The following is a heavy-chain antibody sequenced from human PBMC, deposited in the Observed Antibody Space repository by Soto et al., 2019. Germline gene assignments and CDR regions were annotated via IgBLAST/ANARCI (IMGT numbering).Heavy chain of an antibody. CDR3: AKDSGLLLSCYFDY. CDR2: ISWNSGSI. D-gene: IGHD6-19*01. CDR1: GFTFDDYA. J-gene: IGHJ4*02. V-gene: IGHV3-9*01. Sequence: EVQLVESGGGLVQPGRSLRLSCAASGFTFDDYAMHWVRQAPGKGLEWVSGISWNSGSIGYADSVKGRFTISRDNAKNSLYLQMISLRAEDTALYYCAKDSGLLLSCYFDYWGQGTLVTVSS.